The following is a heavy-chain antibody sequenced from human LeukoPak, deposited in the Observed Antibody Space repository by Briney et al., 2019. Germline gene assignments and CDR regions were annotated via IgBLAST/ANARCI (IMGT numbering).Heavy chain of an antibody. CDR2: IYSGGTT. CDR1: GFSVSSNH. J-gene: IGHJ4*02. V-gene: IGHV3-66*01. D-gene: IGHD6-19*01. CDR3: VRDGDSSGWFSYYFDY. Sequence: GGSLRLSCAASGFSVSSNHMSWVRQAPGKGLEWVSVIYSGGTTYYADSVKGRFTISRDNSKNTLYLQMHSLTAEDTAVYYCVRDGDSSGWFSYYFDYWGQGTLVTVSS.